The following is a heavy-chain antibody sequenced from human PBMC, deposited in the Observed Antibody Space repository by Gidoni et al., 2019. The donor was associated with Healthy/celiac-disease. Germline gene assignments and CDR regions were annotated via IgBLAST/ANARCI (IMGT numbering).Heavy chain of an antibody. V-gene: IGHV4-59*01. CDR3: ARVNEDPTDLGLDY. CDR2: IYYSGST. D-gene: IGHD7-27*01. CDR1: GGSISSYY. J-gene: IGHJ4*02. Sequence: QVQLQESGPGLVKPSETLSLTCTVSGGSISSYYWSWIRQPPGKGLEWIGYIYYSGSTNYNPSLKSRVTISVDTSKNQFSLKLSSVTAADTAVYYCARVNEDPTDLGLDYWGQGTLVTVSS.